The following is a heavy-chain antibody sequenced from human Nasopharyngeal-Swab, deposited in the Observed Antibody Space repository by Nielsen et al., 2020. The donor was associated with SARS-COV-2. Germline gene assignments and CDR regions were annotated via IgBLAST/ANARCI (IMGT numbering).Heavy chain of an antibody. CDR2: ISSNGGST. V-gene: IGHV3-64*04. D-gene: IGHD5-18*01. Sequence: GESLKISCSASGFTFSSYAMHWVRQAPGKGLEYVSAISSNGGSTYYADSVKGRFTISRDNSKNTLYLQMNSLRAEDTAVYYCARGGKNTAMALTDYWGQGTLVTVSS. CDR3: ARGGKNTAMALTDY. J-gene: IGHJ4*02. CDR1: GFTFSSYA.